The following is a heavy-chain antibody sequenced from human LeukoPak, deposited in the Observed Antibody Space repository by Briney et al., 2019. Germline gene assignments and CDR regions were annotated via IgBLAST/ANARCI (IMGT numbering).Heavy chain of an antibody. J-gene: IGHJ6*03. Sequence: GGSLRLSCAASGFTFSSYEMNWVRQAPGKGLEWVSVIYSGGSTYYADSVKGRFTISRDNSKNTLYLQMNSLRAEDTAVYYCARGIAVAGKVNYYYYYMDVWGKGTTVTISS. CDR2: IYSGGST. V-gene: IGHV3-66*01. D-gene: IGHD6-19*01. CDR1: GFTFSSYE. CDR3: ARGIAVAGKVNYYYYYMDV.